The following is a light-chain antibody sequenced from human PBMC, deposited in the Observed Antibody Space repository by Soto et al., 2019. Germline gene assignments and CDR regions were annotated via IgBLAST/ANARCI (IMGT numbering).Light chain of an antibody. Sequence: QSVLTQPRSVSGSPGQSVTISCTGTSSDVGRYDYVSWYQQHPGNAPKLIIYDVSERPSVVPDRFSGSKFGNTASLIISGLQAEDEADYSCCSFAGSYTYVFGTGTKVTVL. CDR2: DVS. CDR3: CSFAGSYTYV. J-gene: IGLJ1*01. V-gene: IGLV2-11*01. CDR1: SSDVGRYDY.